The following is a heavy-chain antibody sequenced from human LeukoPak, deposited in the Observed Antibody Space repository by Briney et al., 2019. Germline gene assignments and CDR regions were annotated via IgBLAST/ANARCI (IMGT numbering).Heavy chain of an antibody. CDR3: AYSSGFLRWFDP. D-gene: IGHD6-19*01. V-gene: IGHV4-39*01. CDR1: GGSISSSSYY. Sequence: SETLSLTCTVSGGSISSSSYYWGWIRQPPGKGLEWIESIYYSGSTYYNPSLKSRVTISVDTSKNQFSLKLSSVTAADTAVYYCAYSSGFLRWFDPWGQGTLVTVSS. J-gene: IGHJ5*02. CDR2: IYYSGST.